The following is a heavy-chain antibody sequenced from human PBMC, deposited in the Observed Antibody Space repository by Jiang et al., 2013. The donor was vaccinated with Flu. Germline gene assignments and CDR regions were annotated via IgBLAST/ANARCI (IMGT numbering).Heavy chain of an antibody. V-gene: IGHV4-61*02. CDR3: ARAIARQQLGH. CDR1: GGSISSGPYY. CDR2: FHRSGTT. Sequence: GPGLVKPSQTQSLSCTVSGGSISSGPYYWNWIRQPAGKGLEWIGRFHRSGTTNYSPSPMSRATISADMSRNQFSLNLTSVTAADTATYYCARAIARQQLGHWGQG. J-gene: IGHJ1*01. D-gene: IGHD6-13*01.